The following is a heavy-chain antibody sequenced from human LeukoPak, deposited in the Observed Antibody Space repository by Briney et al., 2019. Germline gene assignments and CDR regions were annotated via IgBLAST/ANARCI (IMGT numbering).Heavy chain of an antibody. J-gene: IGHJ4*02. Sequence: SETLSLTCTVSRGSISPYFWSWIRQPPGKGPEWIGYISYRGNTNYNPSLKSRVSLSLDTSKSQFSLKVNSVTAADTAVYYCARMARDSNDYWGQGTLVTVSS. D-gene: IGHD5-24*01. CDR1: RGSISPYF. CDR2: ISYRGNT. V-gene: IGHV4-59*08. CDR3: ARMARDSNDY.